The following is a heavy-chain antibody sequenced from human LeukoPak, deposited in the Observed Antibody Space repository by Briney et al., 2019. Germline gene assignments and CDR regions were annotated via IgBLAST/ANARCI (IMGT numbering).Heavy chain of an antibody. CDR3: AADLHDWWVAGY. Sequence: SVKVSCKASGFTFTSSAMQWVRQARGQRLEWIGWIVVGSGNTNYAQKFQERVTITRDMSTSTAYMELSSLRSEDTAVYYCAADLHDWWVAGYWGQGTLVTVSS. J-gene: IGHJ4*02. V-gene: IGHV1-58*02. CDR1: GFTFTSSA. D-gene: IGHD2-15*01. CDR2: IVVGSGNT.